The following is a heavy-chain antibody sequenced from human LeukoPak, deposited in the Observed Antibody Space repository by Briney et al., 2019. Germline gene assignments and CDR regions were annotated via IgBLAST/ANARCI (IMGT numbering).Heavy chain of an antibody. V-gene: IGHV4-59*08. J-gene: IGHJ4*02. CDR2: IYYSGST. CDR3: ARHERMQLWFYFDY. CDR1: GGSISSYY. D-gene: IGHD5-18*01. Sequence: PSETLSLTCTVSGGSISSYYWSWIRQPPGKGLEWIGYIYYSGSTNYNPSLKSRVTISVDTSKNQFSLKLSSVTAADTAVYYCARHERMQLWFYFDYWGQGTLVTVSS.